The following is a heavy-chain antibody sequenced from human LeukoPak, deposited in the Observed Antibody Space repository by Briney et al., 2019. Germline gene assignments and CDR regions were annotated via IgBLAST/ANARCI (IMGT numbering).Heavy chain of an antibody. CDR1: GSSFSDFY. D-gene: IGHD2-15*01. CDR3: ARFGYLSAYADF. CDR2: IEGRGQYT. V-gene: IGHV3-11*06. Sequence: GGSLRLSCAASGSSFSDFYMTWIRQAPGKGLGWVSYIEGRGQYTKYADSVRGRFTISRDNAKNSLYLQMRSLRVEDTAVYYCARFGYLSAYADFWGQGILVTVSS. J-gene: IGHJ4*02.